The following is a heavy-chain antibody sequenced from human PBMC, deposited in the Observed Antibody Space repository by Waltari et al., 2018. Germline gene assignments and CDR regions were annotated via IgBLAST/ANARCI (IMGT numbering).Heavy chain of an antibody. D-gene: IGHD2-2*01. CDR2: VHHRGNT. CDR3: AGDRAIGLFFDY. Sequence: QVQLQESGQGLVKPSGTLSLTCAVSGDSISGNYWWSWVRQSPEKGLEWIGQVHHRGNTHYDPSLQSRVTISLDKPKNQFSLNRNSVTGADTAVYYCAGDRAIGLFFDYWGRGTLVAVSS. J-gene: IGHJ4*02. V-gene: IGHV4-4*02. CDR1: GDSISGNYW.